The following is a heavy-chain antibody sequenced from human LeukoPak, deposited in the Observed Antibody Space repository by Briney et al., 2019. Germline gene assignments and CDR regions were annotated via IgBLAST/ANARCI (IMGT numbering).Heavy chain of an antibody. CDR2: ISWNSGSI. D-gene: IGHD1-7*01. J-gene: IGHJ4*02. Sequence: GGSLRLCCAASGFTFDNYAMHWVRQAPGKGLEWVSGISWNSGSIGYADSVKGRFTISRDNAKNTLYLQMNSLRAEDTAVYYCASYNWNFLNDYWGQGTLVTVSS. CDR3: ASYNWNFLNDY. CDR1: GFTFDNYA. V-gene: IGHV3-9*01.